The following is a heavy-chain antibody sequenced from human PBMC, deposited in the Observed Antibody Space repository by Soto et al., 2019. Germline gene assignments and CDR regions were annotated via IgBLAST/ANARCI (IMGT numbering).Heavy chain of an antibody. CDR3: ARGGIAAAGNNWFDP. CDR1: GGSFSGYY. V-gene: IGHV4-34*01. CDR2: INHSGST. J-gene: IGHJ5*02. D-gene: IGHD6-13*01. Sequence: NPSETLSLTCAVYGGSFSGYYWSWIRQPPGKGLEWIGEINHSGSTNYNPSLKSRVTISVDTSKNQFSLKLSSVTAADTAVYYCARGGIAAAGNNWFDPWGQGTLVTVSS.